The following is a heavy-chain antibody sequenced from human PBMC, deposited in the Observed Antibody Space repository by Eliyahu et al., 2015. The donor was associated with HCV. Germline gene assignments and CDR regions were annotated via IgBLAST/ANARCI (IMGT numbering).Heavy chain of an antibody. Sequence: QVLLQESGPGLVKPSQTLSLTCTVSGGSISSYYWSWIRQHPGKGLEYIGYIYYSGSTNYTPSLESRVSMSVDTSKNQFSLKLSSVTAADTAVYYCARVQWSPSRIDAFDIWGQGTMVTVSS. CDR1: GGSISSYY. CDR3: ARVQWSPSRIDAFDI. CDR2: IYYSGST. J-gene: IGHJ3*02. V-gene: IGHV4-31*03. D-gene: IGHD2-15*01.